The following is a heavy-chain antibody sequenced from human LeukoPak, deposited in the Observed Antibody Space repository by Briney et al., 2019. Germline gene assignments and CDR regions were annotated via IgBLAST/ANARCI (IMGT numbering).Heavy chain of an antibody. V-gene: IGHV3-48*03. CDR1: GFTFSIYE. D-gene: IGHD6-13*01. CDR2: ISSSGSTI. Sequence: GGSLRLSCAVSGFTFSIYEMNWVRQAPGKGLEWISYISSSGSTIYYVDSVKGRFTISRDNAKNSMYLQMNSLRVEDTAVYYCARVSSWAYYFDYWGQGTLVTVSS. CDR3: ARVSSWAYYFDY. J-gene: IGHJ4*02.